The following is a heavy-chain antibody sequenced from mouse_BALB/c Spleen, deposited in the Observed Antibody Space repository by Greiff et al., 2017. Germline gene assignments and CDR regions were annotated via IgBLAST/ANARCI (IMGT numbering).Heavy chain of an antibody. CDR1: GYTFSSYW. J-gene: IGHJ3*01. V-gene: IGHV1-9*01. CDR3: ATGGTPFAY. D-gene: IGHD3-1*01. CDR2: ILPGSGST. Sequence: VQLQQSGAELMKPGASVKISCKATGYTFSSYWIEWVKQRPGHGLEWIGEILPGSGSTNYNEKFKGKATFTADTSSNTAYMQLSSLTSEDSAVYYCATGGTPFAYWGQGTLVTVSA.